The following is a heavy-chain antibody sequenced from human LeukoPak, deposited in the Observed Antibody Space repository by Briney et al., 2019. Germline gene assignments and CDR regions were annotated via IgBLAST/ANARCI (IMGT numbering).Heavy chain of an antibody. J-gene: IGHJ3*02. CDR1: GGSFMFYA. CDR2: ISAYNGNT. Sequence: ASVKVSCKASGGSFMFYAMNWVRQAPGQGLEWMGWISAYNGNTNYAQKLQGRVTMTTDTSTSTAYMELRSLRSDDTAVYYCARDIAAAGNDAFDIWGQGTMVTVSS. D-gene: IGHD6-13*01. CDR3: ARDIAAAGNDAFDI. V-gene: IGHV1-18*01.